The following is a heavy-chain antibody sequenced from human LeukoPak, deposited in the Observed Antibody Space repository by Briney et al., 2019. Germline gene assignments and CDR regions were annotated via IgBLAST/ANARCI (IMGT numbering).Heavy chain of an antibody. D-gene: IGHD3-16*01. V-gene: IGHV3-48*03. CDR3: AILRGGTVASFEY. J-gene: IGHJ4*02. CDR1: GFTFSSYE. CDR2: ISSSGSTI. Sequence: PGGSLRLSCAASGFTFSSYEMNWVRQAPGKGLEWVSYISSSGSTIYYADSVKGRFTISRDNAKNSLYLQMNSLRVEDTAAYYCAILRGGTVASFEYWGQGTLVTVSS.